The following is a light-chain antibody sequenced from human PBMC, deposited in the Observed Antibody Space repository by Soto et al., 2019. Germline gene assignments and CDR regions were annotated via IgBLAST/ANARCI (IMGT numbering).Light chain of an antibody. Sequence: DIVLTQSPDSLAVSLGERVTINCKSSQSVLFSSNSKNFIAWYQQKPGQSPRLLIYWASTRESGVPDRFSGSGSGTDFTLTISNLQAEDVAVYYCHQYYRPPLTFGGGTKVEIK. V-gene: IGKV4-1*01. CDR2: WAS. J-gene: IGKJ4*01. CDR3: HQYYRPPLT. CDR1: QSVLFSSNSKNF.